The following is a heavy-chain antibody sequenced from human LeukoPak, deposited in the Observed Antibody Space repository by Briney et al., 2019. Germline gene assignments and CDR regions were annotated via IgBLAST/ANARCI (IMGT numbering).Heavy chain of an antibody. CDR3: ARDGRIAAAATGY. CDR1: GFTFSSYG. V-gene: IGHV3-33*01. D-gene: IGHD6-13*01. Sequence: GGSLRLSCAASGFTFSSYGMHWVRQAPGKGLEWVAVIWYDGSNEYYADSVKGRFTISRDNSKNTLYLQMNSLRAEDTAVYYCARDGRIAAAATGYWGQGTLVTVSS. CDR2: IWYDGSNE. J-gene: IGHJ4*02.